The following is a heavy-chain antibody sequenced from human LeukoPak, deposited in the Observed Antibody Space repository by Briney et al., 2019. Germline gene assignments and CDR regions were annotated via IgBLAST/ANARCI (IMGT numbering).Heavy chain of an antibody. CDR3: ARDLGSGWYDY. V-gene: IGHV4-4*07. D-gene: IGHD6-13*01. J-gene: IGHJ4*02. CDR2: MHTSGSS. CDR1: DGSISGYY. Sequence: PSETLSLTFSVSDGSISGYYWSWIRQPAGKGLEWIGRMHTSGSSNYNVSLKSRITMSVDTSRNQFALRLSSVTAADTAIYHCARDLGSGWYDYWGQGTLVTVSS.